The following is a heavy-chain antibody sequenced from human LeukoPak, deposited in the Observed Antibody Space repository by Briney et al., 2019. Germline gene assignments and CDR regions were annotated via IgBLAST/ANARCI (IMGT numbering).Heavy chain of an antibody. J-gene: IGHJ5*02. V-gene: IGHV1-2*02. D-gene: IGHD6-13*01. Sequence: GASVKVSCKASGYTFTGYYMHWVRQAPGQGLEWMGWINPNSGGTNYAQKFQGRVTMTRDTSISTAYMELSRLRSDDTAVYYCARDPGYSSSRNWFDPWGQGTLVTVSS. CDR1: GYTFTGYY. CDR3: ARDPGYSSSRNWFDP. CDR2: INPNSGGT.